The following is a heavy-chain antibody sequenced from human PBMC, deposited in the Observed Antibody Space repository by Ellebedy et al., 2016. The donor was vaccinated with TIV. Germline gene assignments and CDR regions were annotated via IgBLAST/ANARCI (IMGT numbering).Heavy chain of an antibody. J-gene: IGHJ6*02. CDR3: TREAANWNYPYYHYNGMDV. CDR2: IGSKGYGGTT. CDR1: GFTFGDFA. D-gene: IGHD1-7*01. Sequence: GESLKISXTASGFTFGDFAISWVRQAPGKGLEWVGFIGSKGYGGTTQYAASVKGRFTISRDDSKSIAYLQMNSLKTEDTALYYCTREAANWNYPYYHYNGMDVWGQGTTVTVSS. V-gene: IGHV3-49*04.